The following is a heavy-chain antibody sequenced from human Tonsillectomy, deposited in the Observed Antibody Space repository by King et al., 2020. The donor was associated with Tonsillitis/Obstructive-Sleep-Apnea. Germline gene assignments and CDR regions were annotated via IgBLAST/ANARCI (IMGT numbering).Heavy chain of an antibody. CDR1: GFTFSSYA. CDR2: ISYDGSNK. CDR3: ARDLVVISFDY. J-gene: IGHJ4*02. D-gene: IGHD3-22*01. V-gene: IGHV3-30*01. Sequence: VQLVESGGGVVQPGRSLRLSCAASGFTFSSYAMHWVRQAPGKGLQWVAVISYDGSNKYYADSVKGRFTISRDNSKNTLYLQVNSLRAEDTAVYYCARDLVVISFDYWGQGTLVTVSS.